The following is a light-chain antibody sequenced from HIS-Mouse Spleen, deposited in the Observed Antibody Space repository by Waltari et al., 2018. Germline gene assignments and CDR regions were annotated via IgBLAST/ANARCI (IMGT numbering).Light chain of an antibody. Sequence: QSALTQPASVSGSPGQSITILCTGTSSDVGGYNYVSWYQQHPGKAPKLMIYEVSNRPSGVSNRFSGSKSGNTASLTISGLQAEDEADYYCSSYTSSSTLWVFGGGTKLTVL. CDR1: SSDVGGYNY. J-gene: IGLJ3*02. CDR3: SSYTSSSTLWV. CDR2: EVS. V-gene: IGLV2-14*01.